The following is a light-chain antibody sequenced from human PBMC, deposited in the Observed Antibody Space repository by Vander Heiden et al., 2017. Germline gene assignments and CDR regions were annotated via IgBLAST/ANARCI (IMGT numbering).Light chain of an antibody. CDR3: QHYKNYPLT. J-gene: IGKJ3*01. Sequence: DIQMTQSPSALSASVGDRVTISCRASQDISHYLAWFQQKPGEAPKSLIYAASSLHSGVPSKFSGSGSGTDFTLTIDSLQPEDFATYYCQHYKNYPLTFGPGTKVDIK. CDR1: QDISHY. CDR2: AAS. V-gene: IGKV1-16*02.